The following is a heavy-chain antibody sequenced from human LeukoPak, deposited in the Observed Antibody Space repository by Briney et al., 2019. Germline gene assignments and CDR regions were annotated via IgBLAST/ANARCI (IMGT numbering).Heavy chain of an antibody. Sequence: GGSLRLSCAASGFTFSSYEMNWVRQAPGKGLEWVSYISSSGSTIYYADSVKGRFTISRDNAKNTLYLQMKSLRAEDTAVYYCAKDFVVVPGNVNYFDYWGQGTLVTVSS. CDR3: AKDFVVVPGNVNYFDY. D-gene: IGHD2-21*02. V-gene: IGHV3-48*03. CDR2: ISSSGSTI. J-gene: IGHJ4*02. CDR1: GFTFSSYE.